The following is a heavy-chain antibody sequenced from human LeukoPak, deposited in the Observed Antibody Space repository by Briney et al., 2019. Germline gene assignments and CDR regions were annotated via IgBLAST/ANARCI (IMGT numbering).Heavy chain of an antibody. CDR2: IYSGGST. D-gene: IGHD3-3*01. CDR1: GFNVSSNY. V-gene: IGHV3-53*01. CDR3: ARAIRAPANYYFDY. J-gene: IGHJ4*02. Sequence: SGGSLRLSCAASGFNVSSNYMSWVRQAPGKGLEWVSVIYSGGSTYYADSVKGRFTISRDNSKNTLYLQMNSLRAEDTAVYYCARAIRAPANYYFDYWGQGTLVTVSS.